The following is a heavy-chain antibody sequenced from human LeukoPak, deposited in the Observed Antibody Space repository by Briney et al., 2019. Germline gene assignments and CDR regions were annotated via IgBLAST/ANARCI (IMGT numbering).Heavy chain of an antibody. D-gene: IGHD4-11*01. CDR2: IQYDGNNK. CDR1: GFTFHNFG. CDR3: ARDYYNNYDVGF. V-gene: IGHV3-30*19. Sequence: QSGGSLRLSCAASGFTFHNFGMHWVRQAPGQGLEWLTFIQYDGNNKNYADSVKGRFTISRDNSKNTLYLQLNSLRTEDTAVYYCARDYYNNYDVGFWGQGTLVTVSS. J-gene: IGHJ4*02.